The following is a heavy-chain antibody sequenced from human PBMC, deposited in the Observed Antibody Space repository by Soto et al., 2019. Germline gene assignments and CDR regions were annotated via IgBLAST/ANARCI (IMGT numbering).Heavy chain of an antibody. CDR2: IIPIFGTA. CDR3: AREGVVLVPAAMEYYGMDV. CDR1: GGTFSSYA. V-gene: IGHV1-69*12. J-gene: IGHJ6*02. Sequence: QVQLVQSGAEVKKPGSSVKVSCKASGGTFSSYAISWVRQAPGQGLEWMGGIIPIFGTANYAQKFQGRVTITADESTSTGYMELSSLRSEDTAVDYCAREGVVLVPAAMEYYGMDVWGQGTTVTVSS. D-gene: IGHD2-2*01.